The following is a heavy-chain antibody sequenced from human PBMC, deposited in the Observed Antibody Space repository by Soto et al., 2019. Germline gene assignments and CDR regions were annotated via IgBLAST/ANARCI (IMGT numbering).Heavy chain of an antibody. CDR3: GRDRGSYHKQLRYYGMDV. Sequence: EASVKVSCKASGYTFTSYGISWVGQAPGQGLEWMGWISAYNGNRNYAQKLQGRVTMTTDTSTSTAYMELRSLRSDDTAVYYCGRDRGSYHKQLRYYGMDVWGQGTTVTVSS. J-gene: IGHJ6*02. CDR1: GYTFTSYG. CDR2: ISAYNGNR. D-gene: IGHD1-26*01. V-gene: IGHV1-18*01.